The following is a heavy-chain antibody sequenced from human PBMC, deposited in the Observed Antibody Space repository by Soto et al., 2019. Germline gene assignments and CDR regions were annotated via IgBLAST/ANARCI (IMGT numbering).Heavy chain of an antibody. Sequence: SEPLSLTCTVSVDYITTYYWSWIRQPAGKGLEWIGRIDTSGNTNYNPSLKSRVTMSVDTSKKQFSLKLTSATAADTAVYYCARYSNNWFQTEGMDVWGQGTTVTVSS. J-gene: IGHJ6*02. CDR3: ARYSNNWFQTEGMDV. D-gene: IGHD6-13*01. CDR1: VDYITTYY. V-gene: IGHV4-4*07. CDR2: IDTSGNT.